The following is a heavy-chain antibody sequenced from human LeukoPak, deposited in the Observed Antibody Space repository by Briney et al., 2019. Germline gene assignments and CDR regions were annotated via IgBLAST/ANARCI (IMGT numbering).Heavy chain of an antibody. V-gene: IGHV3-21*04. CDR1: GFTFSSYS. CDR3: AKEAVARQYYFDY. J-gene: IGHJ4*02. CDR2: ISSSSSYI. Sequence: GGSLRLSCAASGFTFSSYSMNWVRQAPGKGLEWVSFISSSSSYIYYADSVKGRFTISRDNAKNSLYLQMNSLRAEDTALYYCAKEAVARQYYFDYWGQGTLVTVSS. D-gene: IGHD6-19*01.